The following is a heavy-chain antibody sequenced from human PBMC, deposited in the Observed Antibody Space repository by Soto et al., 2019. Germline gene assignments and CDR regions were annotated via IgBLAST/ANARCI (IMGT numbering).Heavy chain of an antibody. Sequence: GGSLRLSCAASAFTFNNYAMSWVRQAPGKGLEWVSGIGGSGRTTYYADSVKGRFTISRDNSNNTLCLQMNSLREEDTAVYYYAKRRSSDSRGGFYDYWGQGTLVTVSS. J-gene: IGHJ4*02. D-gene: IGHD3-22*01. CDR1: AFTFNNYA. V-gene: IGHV3-23*01. CDR3: AKRRSSDSRGGFYDY. CDR2: IGGSGRTT.